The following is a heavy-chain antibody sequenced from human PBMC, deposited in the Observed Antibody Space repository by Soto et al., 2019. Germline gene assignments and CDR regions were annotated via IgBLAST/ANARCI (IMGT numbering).Heavy chain of an antibody. J-gene: IGHJ5*02. Sequence: GGSLRLSCAASGFTFDDYAMHWVRQAPGKGLEWVSGISWNSGSIGYADSVKGRFTISRDNAKNSLYLQMNSLRAEDTALYYCAKVNYYGSGSYYYPWGQGT. CDR1: GFTFDDYA. CDR3: AKVNYYGSGSYYYP. CDR2: ISWNSGSI. V-gene: IGHV3-9*01. D-gene: IGHD3-10*01.